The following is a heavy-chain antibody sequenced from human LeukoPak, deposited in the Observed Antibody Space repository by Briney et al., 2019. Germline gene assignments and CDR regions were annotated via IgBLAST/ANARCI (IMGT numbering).Heavy chain of an antibody. D-gene: IGHD6-19*01. J-gene: IGHJ5*02. V-gene: IGHV4-59*08. CDR1: GGSISSYY. CDR3: ARGAVAGKMSWFDP. Sequence: SETLSLTCSVPGGSISSYYWSWIRQPPGKGLEWIGYIYYTRGTNYNPSLKSRVTISLDTSKTQFSLRLSSVTAADTAVYYCARGAVAGKMSWFDPWGQGTLVTVSS. CDR2: IYYTRGT.